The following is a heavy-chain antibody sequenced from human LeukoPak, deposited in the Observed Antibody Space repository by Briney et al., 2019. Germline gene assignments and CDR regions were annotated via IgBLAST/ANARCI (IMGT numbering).Heavy chain of an antibody. V-gene: IGHV4-61*02. CDR2: VFISGST. D-gene: IGHD4-17*01. CDR1: GGSIGSGSYS. Sequence: SETLSLTCTVSGGSIGSGSYSWSWIRQPAGKGLEWIGRVFISGSTNYNPSLKSRASISIDKSKNQFSLKLNSVTAADTAVYYCARNRDSDYGSSYWFFALWGRGTLITVSS. CDR3: ARNRDSDYGSSYWFFAL. J-gene: IGHJ2*01.